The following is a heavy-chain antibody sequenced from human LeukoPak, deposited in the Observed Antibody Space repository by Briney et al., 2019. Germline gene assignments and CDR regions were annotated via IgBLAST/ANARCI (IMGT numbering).Heavy chain of an antibody. CDR2: ISSRGRTI. Sequence: GGSLRLSCAASGFTFSDYYMSWIRQAPGKGLEWISYISSRGRTIYYADSVKGRFTISRDNAKNSLYLQMNSLRAEDTALYYCASGLYYDSSAFDYWGQGTLVTVSS. CDR3: ASGLYYDSSAFDY. CDR1: GFTFSDYY. J-gene: IGHJ4*02. D-gene: IGHD3-22*01. V-gene: IGHV3-11*01.